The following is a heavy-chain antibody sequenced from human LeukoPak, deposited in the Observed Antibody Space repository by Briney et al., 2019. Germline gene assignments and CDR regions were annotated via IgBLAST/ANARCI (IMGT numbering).Heavy chain of an antibody. Sequence: GASVKVSCKAFGYTFTTYGINWVRQAPGQGLEWMGWISANTGNTNYAQKFQGRVTMTTDTSTTTAYLDLRSRVSDDTAIYYCARNFDGSPHYYFDYWGQGTLVTVSS. CDR1: GYTFTTYG. CDR2: ISANTGNT. V-gene: IGHV1-18*01. CDR3: ARNFDGSPHYYFDY. J-gene: IGHJ4*02. D-gene: IGHD3-9*01.